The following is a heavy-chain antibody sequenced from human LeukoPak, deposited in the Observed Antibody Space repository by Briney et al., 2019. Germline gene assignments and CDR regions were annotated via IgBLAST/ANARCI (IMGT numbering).Heavy chain of an antibody. J-gene: IGHJ4*02. CDR1: GGSISSSSYY. CDR2: INYSGST. CDR3: ATIAAADARIFDY. Sequence: ASETLSLTCTVSGGSISSSSYYWGWIRQPPGKGLEWIGSINYSGSTYYNPSLKSRVTISVDTSKNQFSLKLSSVTAADTAVYYCATIAAADARIFDYWGQGTLVTVSS. D-gene: IGHD6-13*01. V-gene: IGHV4-39*07.